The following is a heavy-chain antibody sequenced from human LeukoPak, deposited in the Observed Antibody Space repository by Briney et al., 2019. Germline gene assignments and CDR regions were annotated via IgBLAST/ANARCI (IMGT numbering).Heavy chain of an antibody. V-gene: IGHV6-1*01. J-gene: IGHJ4*02. D-gene: IGHD3-22*01. Sequence: SQTLSLTCAISGDSVSSNSAAWNWIRQSPSRGLEWLGRTYYRSKWYNDYAVSVKSRITINPDTSKNQFSLQLNSLTPEDTAVYYCAREVYYYDSSGYSDPYYFDYWGQGTLVTVSS. CDR1: GDSVSSNSAA. CDR2: TYYRSKWYN. CDR3: AREVYYYDSSGYSDPYYFDY.